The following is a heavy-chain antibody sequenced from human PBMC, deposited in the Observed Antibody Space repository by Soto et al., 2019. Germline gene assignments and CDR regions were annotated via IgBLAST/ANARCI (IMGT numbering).Heavy chain of an antibody. D-gene: IGHD4-17*01. CDR3: ARGDGDYGRRLDP. V-gene: IGHV3-66*01. CDR1: GFPVSSNY. J-gene: IGHJ5*02. Sequence: EVQLVESGGDLVQPGGSLRVSCAASGFPVSSNYVSWVRQAPGKGLEWVSIIYDGGRTYYADSVKGRFTISRDNFKNMVYLQMNSLRAEDTAVYYCARGDGDYGRRLDPWGQGTQVTVSS. CDR2: IYDGGRT.